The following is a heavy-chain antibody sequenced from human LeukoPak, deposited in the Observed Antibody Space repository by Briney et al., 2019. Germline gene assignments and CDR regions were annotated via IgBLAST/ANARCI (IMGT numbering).Heavy chain of an antibody. CDR1: GFTFSSYT. D-gene: IGHD2-15*01. J-gene: IGHJ3*02. V-gene: IGHV3-21*01. CDR3: VTEGYCRGGSCSSDAFDI. Sequence: GGFLRLSCAASGFTFSSYTMNWVRRAPGKGLEWVSSMTESGNYIFYADSVKGRFIISRDNAKNSLHLEMNSLRVEDTAVYYCVTEGYCRGGSCSSDAFDIWGQGTMVTVSS. CDR2: MTESGNYI.